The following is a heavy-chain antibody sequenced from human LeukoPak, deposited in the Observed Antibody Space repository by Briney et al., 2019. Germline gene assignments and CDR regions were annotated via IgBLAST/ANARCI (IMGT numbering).Heavy chain of an antibody. J-gene: IGHJ4*02. V-gene: IGHV4-59*08. CDR3: ARGIGYCSMISCYPVFDY. D-gene: IGHD2-2*01. CDR2: IYYSGST. CDR1: GGSISSYY. Sequence: SETLSLTCTVSGGSISSYYWSWIRQPPGKGLEWIGYIYYSGSTYYNPSLKSRVTTSIDTSKNQFSLELSSVTAADTAVYYCARGIGYCSMISCYPVFDYWGLGTLVTVSS.